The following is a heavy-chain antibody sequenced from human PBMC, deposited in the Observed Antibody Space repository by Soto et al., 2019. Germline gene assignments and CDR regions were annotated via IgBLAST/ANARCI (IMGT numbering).Heavy chain of an antibody. CDR2: IIPIFGTA. CDR3: AREENSSGYYDSGFDY. D-gene: IGHD3-22*01. V-gene: IGHV1-69*01. J-gene: IGHJ4*02. Sequence: QVQLVQSGAEVKKPGSSVKVSCKASGSTFSSYAISWVRQAPGQGLEWMGGIIPIFGTANYAQKFQGRVTITADESTSTAYMELSSLRSEDTAVYYCAREENSSGYYDSGFDYWGQGTLVTVSS. CDR1: GSTFSSYA.